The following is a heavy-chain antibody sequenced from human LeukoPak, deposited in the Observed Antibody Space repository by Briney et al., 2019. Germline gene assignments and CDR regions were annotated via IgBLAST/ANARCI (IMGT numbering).Heavy chain of an antibody. CDR1: GYSISSGYY. CDR2: IYTSGST. J-gene: IGHJ4*02. D-gene: IGHD3-22*01. Sequence: SETLSLTCTVSGYSISSGYYWGWIRQPAGKGLEWIGRIYTSGSTNYNPSLKSRVTMSVDTSKNQFSLKLSSVTAADTAVYYCARDRDYYYDSSGYFEFDYWGQGTLVTVSS. V-gene: IGHV4-4*07. CDR3: ARDRDYYYDSSGYFEFDY.